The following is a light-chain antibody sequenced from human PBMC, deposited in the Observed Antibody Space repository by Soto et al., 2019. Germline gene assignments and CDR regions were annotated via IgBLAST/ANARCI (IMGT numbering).Light chain of an antibody. J-gene: IGLJ3*02. V-gene: IGLV2-14*01. CDR2: DVS. Sequence: QSVLTQPASVSGSPGQSITISCTGNSSDVGAYNYVSWYQQHPGKAPKLMIYDVSNRPSGVSNRFSGSKFGNTASLTISGLQAEDEADYYCSSYTSSTTWVFGGGTKLTVL. CDR1: SSDVGAYNY. CDR3: SSYTSSTTWV.